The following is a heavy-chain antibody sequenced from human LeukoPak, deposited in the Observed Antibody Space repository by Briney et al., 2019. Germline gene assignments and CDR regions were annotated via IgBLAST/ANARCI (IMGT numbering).Heavy chain of an antibody. CDR2: IYTSGST. J-gene: IGHJ6*03. D-gene: IGHD3-22*01. CDR3: AREPMIVVVQSYYYYMDV. V-gene: IGHV4-61*02. Sequence: SQTLSLTCTVSGGSISSGSYYWSWIRQPAGKGLEWIGRIYTSGSTNYNPSLKSRVTISVDTSKNQFSLKLSSVTAADTAVYYCAREPMIVVVQSYYYYMDVWGKGTTVTVSS. CDR1: GGSISSGSYY.